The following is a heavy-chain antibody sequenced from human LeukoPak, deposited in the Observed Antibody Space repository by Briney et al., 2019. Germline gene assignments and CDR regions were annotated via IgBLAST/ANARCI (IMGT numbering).Heavy chain of an antibody. J-gene: IGHJ3*02. Sequence: PGVSLRLSCAASVFTFSSYWMHWVRQVPGKGLVWVSRINSDGSSTSYADSVKGRFTISRDNAKNTLYVQMNSLRAEDTAVYYCSTGSGHAFDIWGRGTMVTVSS. CDR1: VFTFSSYW. V-gene: IGHV3-74*01. CDR2: INSDGSST. D-gene: IGHD3-10*01. CDR3: STGSGHAFDI.